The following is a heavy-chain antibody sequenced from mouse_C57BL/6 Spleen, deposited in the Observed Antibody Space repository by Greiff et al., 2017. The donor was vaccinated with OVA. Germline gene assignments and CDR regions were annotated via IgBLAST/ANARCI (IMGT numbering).Heavy chain of an antibody. D-gene: IGHD2-2*01. CDR3: ARPIYYGYEYWYFDV. CDR1: GYTFTSYW. CDR2: IDPSDSYT. J-gene: IGHJ1*03. V-gene: IGHV1-59*01. Sequence: QVQLQQPGAELVRPGTSVKLSCKASGYTFTSYWMHWVKQRPGQGLEWIGVIDPSDSYTNYHQKFKGKATLTVDTSSSTAYMQLSSLTSEDSAVYYCARPIYYGYEYWYFDVWGKGTTVTVSS.